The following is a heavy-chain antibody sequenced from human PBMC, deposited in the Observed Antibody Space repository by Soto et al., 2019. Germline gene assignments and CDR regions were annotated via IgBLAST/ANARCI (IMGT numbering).Heavy chain of an antibody. D-gene: IGHD3-16*01. CDR3: STLGEWGSYSGY. CDR1: GFTFSGAA. V-gene: IGHV3-73*02. J-gene: IGHJ4*02. CDR2: IRSKAKDYAT. Sequence: EVQLVESGGGLVQPGGSLKLSCAASGFTFSGAAIHWVRHASGKGLEWVGRIRSKAKDYATAYTESVKGRCTISRDDSKYTAYLQMNSLKTDDTAMYYCSTLGEWGSYSGYWGQGTLVTVSS.